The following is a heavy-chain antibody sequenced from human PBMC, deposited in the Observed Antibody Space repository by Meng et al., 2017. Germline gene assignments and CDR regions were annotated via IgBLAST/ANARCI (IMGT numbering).Heavy chain of an antibody. CDR2: IYYSGST. CDR3: ARWGDSSGYYYVPHAFDI. D-gene: IGHD3-22*01. V-gene: IGHV4-31*03. Sequence: SETLSLTCTVSSGSISSGGYYWSWIREHPGKGLEWIGYIYYSGSTYYNPSLKSRVTISVATAKNQFYLKLSSVTAADTAVDYCARWGDSSGYYYVPHAFDIWGQGTMVTVSS. J-gene: IGHJ3*02. CDR1: SGSISSGGYY.